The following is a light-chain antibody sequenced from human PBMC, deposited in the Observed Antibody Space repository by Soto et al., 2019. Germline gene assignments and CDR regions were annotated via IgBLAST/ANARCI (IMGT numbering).Light chain of an antibody. V-gene: IGKV1-5*01. Sequence: DIQMTQSPSTLSASVGDRVTITCRASQSISSWLAWYQRKPGKAPKLLIYDASSLESGVPSRFIGSGSGTEFTLTISSLQPDDFATHYCQQYNSYYQTFGQGTKGDIK. J-gene: IGKJ1*01. CDR2: DAS. CDR1: QSISSW. CDR3: QQYNSYYQT.